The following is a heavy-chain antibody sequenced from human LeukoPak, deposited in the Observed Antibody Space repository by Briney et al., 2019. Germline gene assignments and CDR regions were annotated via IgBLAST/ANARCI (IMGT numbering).Heavy chain of an antibody. D-gene: IGHD5-18*01. CDR1: GFIFSSYG. V-gene: IGHV3-30*02. J-gene: IGHJ4*02. CDR2: IRYDGSNK. Sequence: GGSLRLSCAASGFIFSSYGMHWVRQAPGKGLEWVAFIRYDGSNKYYADSVKGRFTISRDNSKKTLYVQMNNLRAEDTAVYYCARESGYNFGSVVDYWGQGTLVTVSS. CDR3: ARESGYNFGSVVDY.